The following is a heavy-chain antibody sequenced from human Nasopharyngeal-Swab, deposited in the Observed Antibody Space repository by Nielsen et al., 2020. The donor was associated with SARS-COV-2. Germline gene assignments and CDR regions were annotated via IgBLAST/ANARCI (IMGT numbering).Heavy chain of an antibody. J-gene: IGHJ3*02. D-gene: IGHD3-16*02. V-gene: IGHV4-34*01. CDR1: GGSFSGYY. CDR3: ARPHLPRYDYVWGSYRYVDAFDI. Sequence: SETLSLTCAVYGGSFSGYYWSWIRQPPGKGLGWIGEIDHSGSTNYNPSLKSRVTISVDTSKNQFSLKLSSVTAADTAVYYCARPHLPRYDYVWGSYRYVDAFDIWGQGTMVTVSS. CDR2: IDHSGST.